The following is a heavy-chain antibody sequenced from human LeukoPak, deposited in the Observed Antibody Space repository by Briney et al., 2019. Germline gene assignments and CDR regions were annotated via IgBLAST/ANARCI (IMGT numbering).Heavy chain of an antibody. CDR2: ISSGSSYI. Sequence: PGGSLRLSCAASGFTFSSYNMNWVRQAPGKGLEWVSSISSGSSYIYYADSVKGRFTISRDNAKNSLYLQLNSLRAEDTAVYYCARDSSGVGVDFDYWGQGTLVTVSS. V-gene: IGHV3-21*01. CDR3: ARDSSGVGVDFDY. D-gene: IGHD1-26*01. CDR1: GFTFSSYN. J-gene: IGHJ4*02.